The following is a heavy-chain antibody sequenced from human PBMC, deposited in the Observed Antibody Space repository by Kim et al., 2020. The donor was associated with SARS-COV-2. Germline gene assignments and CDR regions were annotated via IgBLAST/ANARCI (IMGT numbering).Heavy chain of an antibody. J-gene: IGHJ4*02. CDR2: IYRSVTT. CDR1: GGPLSSYY. CDR3: SRALAGSRCNRPLAY. D-gene: IGHD2-8*01. V-gene: IGHV4-4*08. Sequence: SETLSLTCTVSGGPLSSYYWSWIRQPPGKGLEWIGFIYRSVTTTYNPALKSRVPISVDRSKSQQFSLKMTSLTAADPAVYYCSRALAGSRCNRPLAYWGQGSLVTVAA.